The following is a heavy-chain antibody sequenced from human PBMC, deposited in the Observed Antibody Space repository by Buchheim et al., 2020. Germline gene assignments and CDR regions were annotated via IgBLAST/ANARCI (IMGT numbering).Heavy chain of an antibody. V-gene: IGHV3-7*01. Sequence: VQLVESGGGLVKPGGSLRLSCVASGFNFGTLWMSWVRQVPGKGLEWVANINQNGGEKYYVDSVEGRFTISRDNAKNSLYLQMSSLRVEDTAVYYCARAGSVGSVDFWGQGTL. D-gene: IGHD3-10*01. CDR1: GFNFGTLW. J-gene: IGHJ4*02. CDR3: ARAGSVGSVDF. CDR2: INQNGGEK.